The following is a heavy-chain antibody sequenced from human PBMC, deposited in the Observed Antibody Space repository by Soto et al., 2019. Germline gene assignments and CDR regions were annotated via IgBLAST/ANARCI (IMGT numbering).Heavy chain of an antibody. J-gene: IGHJ4*02. Sequence: DVQLVESGGGLVQPGGSLRLSCAASGFSFSDFPMSWARQTSGRGLEWVATIDKNGSGKSYVDSVRGRFTISRDNAESSLSLPMTSLTAEATALGYCVRDWGFWNTLWGQGTLVTVSS. V-gene: IGHV3-7*01. CDR3: VRDWGFWNTL. CDR1: GFSFSDFP. D-gene: IGHD3-3*01. CDR2: IDKNGSGK.